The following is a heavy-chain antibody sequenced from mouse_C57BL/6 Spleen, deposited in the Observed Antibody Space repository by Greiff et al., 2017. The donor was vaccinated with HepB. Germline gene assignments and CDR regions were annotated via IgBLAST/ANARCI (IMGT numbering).Heavy chain of an antibody. CDR1: GFNIKDYY. V-gene: IGHV14-2*01. CDR3: ARSVITTVVAGDFDY. J-gene: IGHJ2*01. CDR2: IDPEDGET. D-gene: IGHD1-1*01. Sequence: EVKLQESGAELVKPGASVKLSCTASGFNIKDYYMHWVKQRTEQGLEWIGRIDPEDGETKYAPKFQGKATITADTSSNTAYLPLSSLTSEDTAVYYGARSVITTVVAGDFDYWGQGTTLTVS.